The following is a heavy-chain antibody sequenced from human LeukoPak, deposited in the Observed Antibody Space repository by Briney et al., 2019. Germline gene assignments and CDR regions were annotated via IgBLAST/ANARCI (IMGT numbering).Heavy chain of an antibody. CDR1: GFTFSSFW. CDR2: IKQDNIEK. D-gene: IGHD3-22*01. J-gene: IGHJ4*02. V-gene: IGHV3-7*04. Sequence: GGSLRLSCAASGFTFSSFWVSWVRQAPGKGLEWVANIKQDNIEKNYVDSVKGRFTISRDNAKNSLYLQMNSLRAEDTAVYYCVRDGDYYDSSGYYDRLDYWGQGTLVTVSS. CDR3: VRDGDYYDSSGYYDRLDY.